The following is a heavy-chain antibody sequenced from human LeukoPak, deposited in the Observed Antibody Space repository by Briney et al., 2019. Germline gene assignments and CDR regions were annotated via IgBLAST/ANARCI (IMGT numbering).Heavy chain of an antibody. V-gene: IGHV3-48*02. CDR1: GFTFGTYA. J-gene: IGHJ4*02. D-gene: IGHD6-19*01. Sequence: GSLRLSCAASGFTFGTYAMNWVRQAPGKGLEWVSYISSSSSTIYFPDSVKGRFTISRDNAKNSLYLQMNGLRDEDTAVYYCARDAGSGYFDYWGQGTLVTVSS. CDR2: ISSSSSTI. CDR3: ARDAGSGYFDY.